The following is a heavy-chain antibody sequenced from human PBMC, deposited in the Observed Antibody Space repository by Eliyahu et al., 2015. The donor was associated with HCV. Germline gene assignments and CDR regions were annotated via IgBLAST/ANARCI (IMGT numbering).Heavy chain of an antibody. CDR1: GFTFXDYA. J-gene: IGHJ4*02. D-gene: IGHD2-2*01. CDR2: IRSKAYGGTT. V-gene: IGHV3-49*04. Sequence: EVQLVESGGGLVQPGRSLRLSCTTSGFTFXDYAMSWVRXAPGKGPGWVTFIRSKAYGGTTEYAASVKGRFTISRDDSKSIAYLQMNSLKTEDTAVYYCTRGGGYCSTTSCYEGDYWGQGTLVTVSS. CDR3: TRGGGYCSTTSCYEGDY.